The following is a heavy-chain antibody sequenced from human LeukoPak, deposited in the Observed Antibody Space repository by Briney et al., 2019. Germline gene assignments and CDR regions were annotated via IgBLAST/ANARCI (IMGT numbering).Heavy chain of an antibody. CDR1: GYTFTSCY. J-gene: IGHJ4*02. CDR3: AADYYDSSGYYTIDY. Sequence: GASVKVSCKASGYTFTSCYMHWVRQAPGQGLEWMGIINPSGGSTSYAQKFQGRVTTTRDTSTSTVYMEVSSLRSEDTAVYYCAADYYDSSGYYTIDYWGQGTLVTVSS. D-gene: IGHD3-22*01. V-gene: IGHV1-46*01. CDR2: INPSGGST.